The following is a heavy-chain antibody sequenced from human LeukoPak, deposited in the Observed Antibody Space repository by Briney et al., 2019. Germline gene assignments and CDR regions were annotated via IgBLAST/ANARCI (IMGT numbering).Heavy chain of an antibody. J-gene: IGHJ5*02. Sequence: PSETLSLTCTVSGGSISSDYYWGWIRQPPGKGLEWIGNIYYRGTTYYNPSLKSRVTMSVDTSKNQFSLKLTSVTAADTAVYYCARQPHAFDNWFDPWGQGTQVTVSS. CDR2: IYYRGTT. CDR3: ARQPHAFDNWFDP. CDR1: GGSISSDYY. V-gene: IGHV4-39*01. D-gene: IGHD3-10*01.